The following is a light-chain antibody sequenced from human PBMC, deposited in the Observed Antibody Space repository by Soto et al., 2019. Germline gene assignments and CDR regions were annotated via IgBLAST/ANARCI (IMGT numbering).Light chain of an antibody. J-gene: IGLJ2*01. Sequence: SYELTQPLSVSVALGQTARITCGGNNIGIKNVHWYQQKPGQAPVLVIYRDSNRPSGIPERFSGSNSGNTATLTISRAQAGDEADSYCQVWDSNTVVFGGGTKLTVL. CDR3: QVWDSNTVV. CDR2: RDS. V-gene: IGLV3-9*01. CDR1: NIGIKN.